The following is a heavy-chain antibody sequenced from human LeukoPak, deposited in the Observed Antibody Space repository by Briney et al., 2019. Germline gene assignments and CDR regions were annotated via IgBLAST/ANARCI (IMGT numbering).Heavy chain of an antibody. CDR3: WKRWALWFGEWEGYYYYGMDV. V-gene: IGHV3-23*01. CDR1: RFSFSSYA. Sequence: GGCLRLSCAASRFSFSSYAMSWVRPTPRGGVEWVSAITSRVGGTYYADSVKGRFTISRDNSKNTLSLRMASLRARDPSCYNCWKRWALWFGEWEGYYYYGMDVWGQGTTVTVSS. J-gene: IGHJ6*02. CDR2: ITSRVGGT. D-gene: IGHD3-10*01.